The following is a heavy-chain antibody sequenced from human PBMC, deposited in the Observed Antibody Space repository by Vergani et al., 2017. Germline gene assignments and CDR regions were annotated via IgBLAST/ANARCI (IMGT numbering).Heavy chain of an antibody. J-gene: IGHJ4*02. D-gene: IGHD6-19*01. CDR2: INAGNGNT. CDR1: GYTFTSYA. Sequence: QVQLVQSGAEVKKPGASVKVSCKASGYTFTSYAMHWVRQAPGQRLEWMGWINAGNGNTKYSQKFQGRVTITRDTSASTAYMELSSLRSDDTAVYYCARDEKIISSGWRLSDYWGQGTLVTVSS. CDR3: ARDEKIISSGWRLSDY. V-gene: IGHV1-3*01.